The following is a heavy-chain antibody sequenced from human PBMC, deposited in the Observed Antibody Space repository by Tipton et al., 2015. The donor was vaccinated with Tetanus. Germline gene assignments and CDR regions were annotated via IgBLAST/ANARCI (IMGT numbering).Heavy chain of an antibody. Sequence: QSGAEVKKPGSSVKVSCKASGGTFTNYALSWVRQAPGQGLEWVGGITPIFGTTNSAPKFQGRVTITADESTNTAYMELSSLISEVTAVYYCARDFNPHSPPRFDTWGQGTLVTVSS. J-gene: IGHJ5*02. CDR3: ARDFNPHSPPRFDT. CDR2: ITPIFGTT. V-gene: IGHV1-69*01. CDR1: GGTFTNYA. D-gene: IGHD2-21*01.